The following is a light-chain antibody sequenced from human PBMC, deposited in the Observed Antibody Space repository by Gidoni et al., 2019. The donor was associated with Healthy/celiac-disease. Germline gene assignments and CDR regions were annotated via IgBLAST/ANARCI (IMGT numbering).Light chain of an antibody. J-gene: IGKJ3*01. CDR2: AAS. CDR1: QGISSY. Sequence: IQLTQSPSFLSASVGDRVTIPCRASQGISSYLAWYQQKPGKAPKLLIYAASTLQSGVPSRFSGSGSGTEFTLTISSLQPEDFATYYCQQLNSYPLITFGAGTKVDIK. V-gene: IGKV1-9*01. CDR3: QQLNSYPLIT.